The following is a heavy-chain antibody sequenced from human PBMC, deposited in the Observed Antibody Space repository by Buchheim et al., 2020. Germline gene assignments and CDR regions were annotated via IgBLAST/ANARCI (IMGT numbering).Heavy chain of an antibody. CDR2: TSYDGRNE. D-gene: IGHD3-10*01. V-gene: IGHV3-30*18. CDR1: GFNFSTFG. CDR3: AKVGYGSGSYLLRSFDY. Sequence: QVQLVESGGGVVQPGGSLRLSCAASGFNFSTFGMHWVRQAPGKGLEWVAVTSYDGRNEYYEESVKGRFNISRDNSKNTRYLQMNSLGAEDTAVYYCAKVGYGSGSYLLRSFDYWGQGTL. J-gene: IGHJ4*02.